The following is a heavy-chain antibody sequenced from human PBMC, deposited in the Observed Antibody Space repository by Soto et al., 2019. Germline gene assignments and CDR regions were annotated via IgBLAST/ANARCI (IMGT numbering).Heavy chain of an antibody. CDR3: ARYPPTRTDHDAFDI. Sequence: GGSLRLSCAASGFTFSSYWMSWVRQAPGKGLEWVANKKQDGSEKYYVDSVKGRFTISRDNAKNSLYLQMNSLRAEDTAVYYCARYPPTRTDHDAFDIWGQGTMVTVSS. J-gene: IGHJ3*02. CDR1: GFTFSSYW. CDR2: KKQDGSEK. V-gene: IGHV3-7*03. D-gene: IGHD2-15*01.